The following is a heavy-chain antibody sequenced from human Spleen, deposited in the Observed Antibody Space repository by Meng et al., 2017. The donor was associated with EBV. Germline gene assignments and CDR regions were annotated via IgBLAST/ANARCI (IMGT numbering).Heavy chain of an antibody. J-gene: IGHJ5*02. CDR1: GFDFDPYA. D-gene: IGHD4-11*01. CDR3: AIIPYSNA. V-gene: IGHV3-30-3*01. CDR2: ISDTGDNK. Sequence: QGRLVEAGGGVVQPGRSLRLTCAAAGFDFDPYAVHWVRQAPGKGLEWVALISDTGDNKYFADSVRGRFTISRDNSKNMISLQMNSLRPGDTATYYCAIIPYSNAWGQGTLVTVSS.